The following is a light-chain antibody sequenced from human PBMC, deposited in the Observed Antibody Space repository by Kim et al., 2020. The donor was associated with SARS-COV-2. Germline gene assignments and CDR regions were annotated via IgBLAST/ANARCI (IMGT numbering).Light chain of an antibody. CDR1: QQIYTY. CDR2: RAS. V-gene: IGKV3-15*01. Sequence: SASPGERATLSCRASQQIYTYLAWYQQKPGQAPRLLISRASTRATGVPARFSGSGSGTDFTLTIISLQSEDFAVYYCQQYLNWPLTFGQGTKLEI. CDR3: QQYLNWPLT. J-gene: IGKJ1*01.